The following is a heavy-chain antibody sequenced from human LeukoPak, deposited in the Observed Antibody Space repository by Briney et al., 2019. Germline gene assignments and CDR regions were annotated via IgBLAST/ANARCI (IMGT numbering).Heavy chain of an antibody. CDR3: AREIRTWNSSVSTLGY. D-gene: IGHD6-25*01. J-gene: IGHJ4*02. Sequence: ASVKLSCKASGYTFTSYYMHWVRQAPGQGHEWVGISNPCGGSTSYAKKFHGRVTMTRDMSTSTVYLELSGLRSEDTAVYYCAREIRTWNSSVSTLGYWGQGTLVTVSS. V-gene: IGHV1-46*03. CDR1: GYTFTSYY. CDR2: SNPCGGST.